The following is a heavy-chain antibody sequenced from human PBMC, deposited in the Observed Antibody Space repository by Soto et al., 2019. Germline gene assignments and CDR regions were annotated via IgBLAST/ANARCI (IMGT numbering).Heavy chain of an antibody. Sequence: ASLKVSCKSSGYTFTSYDINCVRQATGQGLEWMGWMNPNSGNTGYAQKFQGRVTMTRNTSISTAYMELSSLRSEDTAVYYCAESWGELLRFDIWGQGTMVTVS. CDR2: MNPNSGNT. CDR1: GYTFTSYD. D-gene: IGHD1-26*01. CDR3: AESWGELLRFDI. J-gene: IGHJ3*02. V-gene: IGHV1-8*01.